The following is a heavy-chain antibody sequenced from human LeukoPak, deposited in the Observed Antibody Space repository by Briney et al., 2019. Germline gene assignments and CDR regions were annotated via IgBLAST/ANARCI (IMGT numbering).Heavy chain of an antibody. V-gene: IGHV1-18*04. Sequence: ASVKVSCKASGYTFTSYGISWVRQAPGQGLEWMGWISAYNGNTNYAQKLQGRVTMTTDTSTSTAYMELRSLRSDDTAVYYCARDRGSGWEWDAFDIWGQGTMVTVSS. D-gene: IGHD6-19*01. CDR2: ISAYNGNT. CDR3: ARDRGSGWEWDAFDI. CDR1: GYTFTSYG. J-gene: IGHJ3*02.